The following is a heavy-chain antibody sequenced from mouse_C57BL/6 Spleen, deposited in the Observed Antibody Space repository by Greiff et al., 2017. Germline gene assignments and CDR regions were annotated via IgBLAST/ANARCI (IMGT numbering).Heavy chain of an antibody. CDR1: GYTFTSYW. V-gene: IGHV1-59*01. Sequence: VQLQQPGAELVRPGTSVKLSCKASGYTFTSYWMHWVKQRPGQGLEWIGVIDPSDSYTNYNQKFKGKATLTVDTSSSTAYMQLSSLTSEDSAVYYCAGEPDYWGQGTTLTVSS. CDR2: IDPSDSYT. J-gene: IGHJ2*01. CDR3: AGEPDY.